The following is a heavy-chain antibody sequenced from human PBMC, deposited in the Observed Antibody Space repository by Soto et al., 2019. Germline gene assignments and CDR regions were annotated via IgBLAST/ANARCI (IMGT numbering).Heavy chain of an antibody. J-gene: IGHJ6*02. D-gene: IGHD2-15*01. CDR2: IIPIFGTA. CDR3: ARGSGGSSYYYYGMDV. V-gene: IGHV1-69*13. CDR1: GGTYSSYA. Sequence: TSVKVSCEASGGTYSSYAINWVRQAPGQGLEWMGGIIPIFGTANYAQKFQGRVTITADESTSTAYMELSSLRSEDTAVYYCARGSGGSSYYYYGMDVWGQGTTVTVSS.